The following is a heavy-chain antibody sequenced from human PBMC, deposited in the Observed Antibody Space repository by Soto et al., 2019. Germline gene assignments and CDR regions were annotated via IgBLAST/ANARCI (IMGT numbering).Heavy chain of an antibody. CDR1: GFTFSSYA. J-gene: IGHJ6*02. CDR2: ISYDGSNK. Sequence: GGSLRLSCAASGFTFSSYAMHWVRQAPGKGLEWVAVISYDGSNKYYADSVKGRFTISRDNSKNTLYLQMNSLRAEDTAVYYCAREGQLVTYYYYGMDVWGQGTTVTVSS. V-gene: IGHV3-30-3*01. D-gene: IGHD6-6*01. CDR3: AREGQLVTYYYYGMDV.